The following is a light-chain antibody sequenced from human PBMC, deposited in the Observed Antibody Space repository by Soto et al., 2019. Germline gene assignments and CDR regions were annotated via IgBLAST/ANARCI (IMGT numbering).Light chain of an antibody. V-gene: IGKV3-20*01. J-gene: IGKJ1*01. Sequence: ETVLTQSPGTLSLSPGERATLSCRASQSVTSSYLAWYQQTPGQAPRLLIYRAASRATGNPDRFSGSGSGTDFSLTISGLEPEDFAVYYCQQYGGSTWTFGQGTKVEI. CDR2: RAA. CDR3: QQYGGSTWT. CDR1: QSVTSSY.